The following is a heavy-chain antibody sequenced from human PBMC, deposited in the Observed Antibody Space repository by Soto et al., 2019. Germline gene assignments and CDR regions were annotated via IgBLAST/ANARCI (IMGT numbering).Heavy chain of an antibody. CDR1: GFTFSSYE. CDR3: ARDKILRYDWNDEDYYYGMDV. D-gene: IGHD1-20*01. Sequence: EVQLVESGGGLVQPGGSLRLSCAASGFTFSSYEMNWVRQAPGKGLEWVSYISSSGSTIYYADTVKGRFTISRDNAKNSLYLQMNSLRAEDTAVYYCARDKILRYDWNDEDYYYGMDVWGQGTTVTVSS. J-gene: IGHJ6*02. V-gene: IGHV3-48*03. CDR2: ISSSGSTI.